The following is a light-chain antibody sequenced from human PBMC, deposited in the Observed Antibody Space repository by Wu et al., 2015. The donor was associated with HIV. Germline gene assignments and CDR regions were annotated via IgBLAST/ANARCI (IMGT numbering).Light chain of an antibody. J-gene: IGKJ2*01. CDR3: QQYDGSKT. CDR1: QSVSSSY. CDR2: GAS. V-gene: IGKV3-20*01. Sequence: EIVLTQSPGTLSLSPGERATLSCRASQSVSSSYLAWYQQKPGQAPRLLIYGASSRATGIPDRFSGSGSGTDFTLTISRLEPEDFAVYYCQQYDGSKTFGQGTKLEIK.